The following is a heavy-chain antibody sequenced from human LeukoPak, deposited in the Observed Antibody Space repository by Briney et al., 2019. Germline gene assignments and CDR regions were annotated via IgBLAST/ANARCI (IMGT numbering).Heavy chain of an antibody. CDR3: ARGGTYYYDSSGQPFDY. CDR2: ISAYSGDT. CDR1: GYTFTSYG. D-gene: IGHD3-22*01. V-gene: IGHV1-18*01. Sequence: ASVKVSCRASGYTFTSYGISWVRQAPGQGLEWMGWISAYSGDTNYAQKFQGRVTITADESTSTAYMELSSLRSEDTAVYYCARGGTYYYDSSGQPFDYWGQGTLVTVSS. J-gene: IGHJ4*02.